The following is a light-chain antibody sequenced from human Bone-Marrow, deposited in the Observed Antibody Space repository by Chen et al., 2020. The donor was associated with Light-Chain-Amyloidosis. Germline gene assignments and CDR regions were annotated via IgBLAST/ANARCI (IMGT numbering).Light chain of an antibody. V-gene: IGLV3-25*03. CDR1: DLPTKY. CDR3: QSAYSSGTCEVI. Sequence: SYELTQPPSVSVSPGQTARITCSGDDLPTKYAYWYQQKPGQAPVLVIHRDTERPSGISVRFSGSSPWTTATLTVSGVQAEDEADEHWQSAYSSGTCEVIFGGGTKLTV. J-gene: IGLJ2*01. CDR2: RDT.